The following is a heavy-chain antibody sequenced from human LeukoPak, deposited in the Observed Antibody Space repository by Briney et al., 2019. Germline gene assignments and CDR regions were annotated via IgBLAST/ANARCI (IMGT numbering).Heavy chain of an antibody. CDR1: GESVSSNNAA. CDR2: TYYRSKWFN. D-gene: IGHD3-16*02. CDR3: AREYLGGYLIY. J-gene: IGHJ4*02. V-gene: IGHV6-1*01. Sequence: SQTLSLTCAISGESVSSNNAAWTWIRQSPSRGLEWLGRTYYRSKWFNDYAVSVKGRITTNPDTSKNQFFLQLNSVTPEDTAVYYCAREYLGGYLIYWGQGTLVTVSS.